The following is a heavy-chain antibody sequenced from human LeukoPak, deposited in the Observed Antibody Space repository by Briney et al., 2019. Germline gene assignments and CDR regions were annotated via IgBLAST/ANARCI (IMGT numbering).Heavy chain of an antibody. V-gene: IGHV1-18*01. CDR3: AREGLRSIAARPVDY. J-gene: IGHJ4*02. D-gene: IGHD6-6*01. CDR1: GYSFTNYG. CDR2: ISGYNSKP. Sequence: ASEKVSCKTSGYSFTNYGITWVRQAPGQGLEWMGWISGYNSKPFYAQNFQGRVTMTTDTSTSTVYMEVRSLRSDDTAVYYCAREGLRSIAARPVDYWGQGTLVTVSS.